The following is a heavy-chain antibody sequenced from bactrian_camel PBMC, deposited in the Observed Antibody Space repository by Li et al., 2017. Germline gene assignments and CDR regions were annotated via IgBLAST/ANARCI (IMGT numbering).Heavy chain of an antibody. CDR1: RPIHC. J-gene: IGHJ4*01. CDR3: AADVGSMSGNCQPNY. D-gene: IGHD6*01. V-gene: IGHV3S53*01. CDR2: FIYTFGRTT. Sequence: VQLVESGGGSVQAGGSLRLSCTSSRPIHCMGWYRQAPGKQREWVAVFIYTFGRTTRYADSVKGRFTISQDDAKNTVYLQMNNLKPEDTAMYYCAADVGSMSGNCQPNYWGQGTQVTVS.